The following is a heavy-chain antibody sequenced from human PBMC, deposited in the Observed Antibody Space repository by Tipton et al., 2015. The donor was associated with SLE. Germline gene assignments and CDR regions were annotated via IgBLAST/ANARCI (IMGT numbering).Heavy chain of an antibody. CDR3: ARVSPRGDSYYDSSGYYYGRYFDY. Sequence: GSLRLSCAASGFTFSSYAMSWVRQAPGKGLEWVSAISGSGGSTYYADSVKGRFTISRDNAKNSLYLQMNSLRAEDTAVYYCARVSPRGDSYYDSSGYYYGRYFDYWGQGTLVTVSS. D-gene: IGHD3-22*01. CDR1: GFTFSSYA. CDR2: ISGSGGST. V-gene: IGHV3-23*01. J-gene: IGHJ4*02.